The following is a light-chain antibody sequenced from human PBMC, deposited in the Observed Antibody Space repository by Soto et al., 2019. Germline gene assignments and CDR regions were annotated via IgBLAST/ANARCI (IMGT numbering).Light chain of an antibody. Sequence: ELVLTQSPGTLSLSPGDRARLSCXASQSVRNNNLNWYQPKAGQAPRLLSYGASIRATGIPDRFSGSGSGTDFTLTISRLEPEDFALYFCQQYGSSAPITFGQGTRLEI. CDR3: QQYGSSAPIT. V-gene: IGKV3-20*01. J-gene: IGKJ5*01. CDR2: GAS. CDR1: QSVRNNN.